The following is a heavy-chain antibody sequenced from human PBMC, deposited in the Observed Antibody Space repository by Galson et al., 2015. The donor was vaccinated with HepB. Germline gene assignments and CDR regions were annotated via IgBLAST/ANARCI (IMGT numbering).Heavy chain of an antibody. CDR3: ARDTVGATNWFDP. CDR1: GYSFTNYG. D-gene: IGHD1-26*01. Sequence: SVKVSCKASGYSFTNYGMTWVRQAPGQGLEWMGWISAYNGNTNYAQKFQDRVTMTTDTSTSTAYMEMRSLRSDDTAVYYCARDTVGATNWFDPWGQGTLVTVSS. V-gene: IGHV1-18*04. CDR2: ISAYNGNT. J-gene: IGHJ5*02.